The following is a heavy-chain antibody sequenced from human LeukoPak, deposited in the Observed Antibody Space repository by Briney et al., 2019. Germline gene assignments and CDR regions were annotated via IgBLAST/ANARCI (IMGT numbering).Heavy chain of an antibody. CDR1: GGSISSYY. CDR3: ARDGLSDSSGYYSRRDFGFDY. CDR2: IYYSGST. Sequence: SETLSLTCTVSGGSISSYYWSWIRQPPGKGLEWIGYIYYSGSTNYNPSLKSRVTISVDTSKNQFSLKLSSVTAADTAVYYCARDGLSDSSGYYSRRDFGFDYWGQGTLVTVSS. J-gene: IGHJ4*02. V-gene: IGHV4-59*01. D-gene: IGHD3-22*01.